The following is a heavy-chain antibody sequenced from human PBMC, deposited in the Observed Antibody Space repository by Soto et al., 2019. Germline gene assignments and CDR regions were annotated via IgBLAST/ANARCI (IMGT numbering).Heavy chain of an antibody. J-gene: IGHJ4*02. CDR3: ARVPSYLPGDY. CDR1: GYTFTNYG. V-gene: IGHV1-18*01. D-gene: IGHD3-10*01. Sequence: QIQLVQSGPEVKNPGASVKVSCKTSGYTFTNYGFIWVRQAPRQGLELMGWISAYNGDTKVPQKFQGRLTLTTDTSTSTASMEVRSLRSDDTAVYYCARVPSYLPGDYWGQGTLVTVSS. CDR2: ISAYNGDT.